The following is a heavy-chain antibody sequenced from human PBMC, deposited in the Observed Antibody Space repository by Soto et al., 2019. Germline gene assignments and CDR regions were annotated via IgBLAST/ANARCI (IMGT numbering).Heavy chain of an antibody. Sequence: ASVKVSCKASGYTFTSYYMHWVRQAPGQGLEWMGIINPSGGSTSYAQKFQGRVTMTRDTSTSTVYMELSSLRSEDAAVYYCARDGYCDWLLTPPNWYFDLWGRGTLVTVSS. CDR2: INPSGGST. CDR3: ARDGYCDWLLTPPNWYFDL. J-gene: IGHJ2*01. D-gene: IGHD3-9*01. CDR1: GYTFTSYY. V-gene: IGHV1-46*01.